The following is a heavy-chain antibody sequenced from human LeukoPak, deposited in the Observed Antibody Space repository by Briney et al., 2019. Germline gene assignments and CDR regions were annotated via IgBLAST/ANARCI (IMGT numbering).Heavy chain of an antibody. V-gene: IGHV3-11*04. Sequence: GGSLRLSCAASGFTFSDYYMSWIRQAPGKGLEWVSYISSSGSTIYYADSVKGRFTISRDNAKNSLYLQMNSLRAEDTAVYYCARAVSLGVPAAEPFDYWGQGALVTVSS. J-gene: IGHJ4*02. CDR2: ISSSGSTI. CDR3: ARAVSLGVPAAEPFDY. D-gene: IGHD2-2*01. CDR1: GFTFSDYY.